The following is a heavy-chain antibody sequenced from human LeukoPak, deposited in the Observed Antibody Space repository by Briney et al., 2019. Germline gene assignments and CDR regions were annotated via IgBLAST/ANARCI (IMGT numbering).Heavy chain of an antibody. CDR3: ARVGIAVAGLPYYFDY. Sequence: KSSETLSLTCTVSGGSISSYYWSWIRQPPGKGLEWIGYIYYSGSTNYNPSLKSRVTISVDTSKNQFSLKLSSVTAADTAVYYCARVGIAVAGLPYYFDYWGQGTLVTVSS. V-gene: IGHV4-59*01. D-gene: IGHD6-19*01. CDR2: IYYSGST. CDR1: GGSISSYY. J-gene: IGHJ4*02.